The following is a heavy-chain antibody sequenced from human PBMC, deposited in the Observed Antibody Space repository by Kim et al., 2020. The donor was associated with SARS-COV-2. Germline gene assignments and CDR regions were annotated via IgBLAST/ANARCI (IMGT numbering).Heavy chain of an antibody. V-gene: IGHV3-7*01. CDR3: ASPIIDP. Sequence: GGSLRLSCAASGLTFSSYWMNWVRQAPGKGLEWVANINQDGSHKFYVDSVKGRFIISRDNTKNSLYLLMNSLRAEDTAVYYCASPIIDPWGQGTLVTVSS. CDR2: INQDGSHK. CDR1: GLTFSSYW. J-gene: IGHJ5*02.